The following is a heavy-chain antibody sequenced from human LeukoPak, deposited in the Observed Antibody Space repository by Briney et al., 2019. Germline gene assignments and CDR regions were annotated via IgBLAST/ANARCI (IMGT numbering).Heavy chain of an antibody. D-gene: IGHD1-26*01. V-gene: IGHV3-7*03. CDR2: INQDGSEK. J-gene: IGHJ4*02. CDR1: GFTFSSYW. CDR3: ARQKQSHGNFDY. Sequence: PGGSLRLSCAPSGFTFSSYWMNWVRQAPGKGLEWVASINQDGSEKSYVDSVKGRFTISRDNAKNSLYLQMNSLRAEDAAVYYCARQKQSHGNFDYWGQGTLVTVSS.